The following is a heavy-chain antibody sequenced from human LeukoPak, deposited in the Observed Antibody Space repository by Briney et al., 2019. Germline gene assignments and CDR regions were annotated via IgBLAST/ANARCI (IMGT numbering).Heavy chain of an antibody. Sequence: ASVKVSCKVSGYTLTELSTHWVRQAPGKGLEWMGGFDPEDGETIYAQKFQGRVTMTEDTSTDTAYMELSSLRSEDTAVYYCATDPGMATAYYYYGMDVWGQGTTVTVSS. CDR3: ATDPGMATAYYYYGMDV. D-gene: IGHD5-24*01. CDR2: FDPEDGET. J-gene: IGHJ6*02. CDR1: GYTLTELS. V-gene: IGHV1-24*01.